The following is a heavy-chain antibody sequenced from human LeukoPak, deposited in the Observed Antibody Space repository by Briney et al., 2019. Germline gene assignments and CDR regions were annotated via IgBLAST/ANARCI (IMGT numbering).Heavy chain of an antibody. CDR2: IYYSGST. CDR1: GGSISSSSYY. J-gene: IGHJ4*02. CDR3: ARLIGSYGSGYYFDY. V-gene: IGHV4-39*01. Sequence: SETLSLTCTVSGGSISSSSYYWGWIRQPPGKGLEWIGSIYYSGSTYYNPSLKSRVTISVDTSKNQFSLKLSSVTAADTAVYYCARLIGSYGSGYYFDYWGQGTLVTVSS. D-gene: IGHD1-26*01.